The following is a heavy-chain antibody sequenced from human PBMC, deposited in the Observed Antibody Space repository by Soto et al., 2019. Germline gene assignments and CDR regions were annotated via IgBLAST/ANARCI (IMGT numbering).Heavy chain of an antibody. J-gene: IGHJ3*02. V-gene: IGHV3-23*01. CDR3: VKDRMAYNSVWDPFDI. D-gene: IGHD1-20*01. CDR2: IGSVGGDT. Sequence: PGGSLRLSCAASGFTFYSYAMSWVRQAPGKGLEWVSTIGSVGGDTYYADSVEGRFTISRDDSKNTLLLQMNSLRAEDTAVYYCVKDRMAYNSVWDPFDIWGQGTMVTVSS. CDR1: GFTFYSYA.